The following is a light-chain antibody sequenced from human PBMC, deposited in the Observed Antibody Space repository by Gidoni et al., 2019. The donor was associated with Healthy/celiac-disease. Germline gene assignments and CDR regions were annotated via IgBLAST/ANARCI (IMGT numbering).Light chain of an antibody. CDR1: QSVSSSY. CDR2: GAS. J-gene: IGKJ1*01. CDR3: QQYGSSPET. V-gene: IGKV3-20*01. Sequence: EIVLTPSPGTLSLSPGERATLSCRASQSVSSSYLAWYQQKPGQAPRLLIYGASSRATGIPDRFSGSGSGTDFTLTISRLEPEDVAVYYCQQYGSSPETFGQGTKVEIK.